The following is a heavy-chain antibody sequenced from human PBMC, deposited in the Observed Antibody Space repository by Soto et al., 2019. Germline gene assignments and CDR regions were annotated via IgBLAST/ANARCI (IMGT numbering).Heavy chain of an antibody. CDR3: ARDRALRGFDY. J-gene: IGHJ4*02. CDR1: GDDFRNNA. CDR2: ILPVLGTT. V-gene: IGHV1-69*18. Sequence: QVQLVQSGAEVKKPGSSVKVSCKASGDDFRNNAISWVRQAPGQGLEWMGTILPVLGTTNYAQNFKGRVTFTTDDSAGIAYMELRGLRSDDTAVYYCARDRALRGFDYWGQGTLVTVYS.